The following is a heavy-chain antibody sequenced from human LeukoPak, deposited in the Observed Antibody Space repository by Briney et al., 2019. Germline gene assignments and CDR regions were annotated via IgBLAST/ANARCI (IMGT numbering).Heavy chain of an antibody. D-gene: IGHD3-10*01. J-gene: IGHJ3*02. CDR1: GFIFDDYS. CDR3: TKNGGYSDAFDI. Sequence: GGSLRLSCAASGFIFDDYSMHWVRQAPGRGLEWVSLISGDGGRTYYTDSVKGRFTISRDNSKHSLYLQMNSLRTEDTALYYCTKNGGYSDAFDIWGQGTMVTVSS. CDR2: ISGDGGRT. V-gene: IGHV3-43*02.